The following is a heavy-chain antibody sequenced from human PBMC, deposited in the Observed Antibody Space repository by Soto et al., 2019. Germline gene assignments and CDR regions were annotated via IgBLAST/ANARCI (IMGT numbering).Heavy chain of an antibody. J-gene: IGHJ4*02. Sequence: ASVKVSCKASGYTFTSYGISWVRQAPGQGLEWMGWISAYNGNTNYAQKLQGRVTMTTDTSTSTAYMELRSLRSDDTAVYYCARTSPYYYDSSARNGNFDYWGQGTLVTVSS. V-gene: IGHV1-18*01. CDR3: ARTSPYYYDSSARNGNFDY. D-gene: IGHD3-22*01. CDR2: ISAYNGNT. CDR1: GYTFTSYG.